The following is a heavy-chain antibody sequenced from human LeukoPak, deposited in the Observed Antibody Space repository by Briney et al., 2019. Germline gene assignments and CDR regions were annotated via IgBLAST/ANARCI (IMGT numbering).Heavy chain of an antibody. D-gene: IGHD3-22*01. V-gene: IGHV1-2*02. CDR3: AKSSWAIVQPTSNAFDL. J-gene: IGHJ3*01. CDR1: GYTFTDYY. CDR2: INPNRGGT. Sequence: ASVKVSCKASGYTFTDYYMHWVRQAPGQGLEWMGWINPNRGGTHYAQNLQGRVTMSRDTSISTAYMELSRLTSDDTAVYYCAKSSWAIVQPTSNAFDLWGQGTMVTVSS.